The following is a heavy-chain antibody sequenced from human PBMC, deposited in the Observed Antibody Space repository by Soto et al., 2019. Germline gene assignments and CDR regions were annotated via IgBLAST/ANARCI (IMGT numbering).Heavy chain of an antibody. CDR3: ATRAADDYSNYFGRVYYYYMDV. V-gene: IGHV3-11*01. Sequence: GGSLRLSCAASGFTFSDYYMSWIRQAPGKGLEWVSYISSSGSTIYYADSVKGRFTISRDNAKNSLYLQMNSLRAEDTAVYYCATRAADDYSNYFGRVYYYYMDVWGKGTTVTVSS. D-gene: IGHD4-4*01. CDR2: ISSSGSTI. J-gene: IGHJ6*03. CDR1: GFTFSDYY.